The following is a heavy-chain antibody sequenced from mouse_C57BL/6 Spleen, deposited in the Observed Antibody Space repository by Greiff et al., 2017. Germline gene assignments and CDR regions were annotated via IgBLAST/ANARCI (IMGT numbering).Heavy chain of an antibody. J-gene: IGHJ4*01. Sequence: VQLQQSGPELVKPGASVKISCKASGYAFSSSWMNWVKQRPGKGLEWIGRIYPGDGATNYNGKFKGKATLTADKSSNTAYMQLSSLTSEDSAVYFCARREDYGTCVGAMGYWGQGTSVTVSS. V-gene: IGHV1-82*01. CDR3: ARREDYGTCVGAMGY. CDR1: GYAFSSSW. D-gene: IGHD2-1*01. CDR2: IYPGDGAT.